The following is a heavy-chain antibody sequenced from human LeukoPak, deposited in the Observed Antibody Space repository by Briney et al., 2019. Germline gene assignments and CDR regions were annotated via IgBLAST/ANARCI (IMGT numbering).Heavy chain of an antibody. D-gene: IGHD4-17*01. CDR2: INPSGGST. V-gene: IGHV1-46*01. CDR3: ARIRGPKDY. Sequence: ASVKVSCKTSGYTFTSYYLHWVRQAPGQDLEWMGVINPSGGSTNYAQKFQGRVTMTRDTSTSTVYMELSSLRSEDTAVYYCARIRGPKDYWGQGTLVTVSS. J-gene: IGHJ4*02. CDR1: GYTFTSYY.